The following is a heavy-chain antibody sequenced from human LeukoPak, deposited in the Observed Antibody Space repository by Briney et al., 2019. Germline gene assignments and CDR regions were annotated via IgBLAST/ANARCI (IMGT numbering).Heavy chain of an antibody. CDR2: IHYSGST. CDR3: ARKIAVAGQGDAFDI. V-gene: IGHV4-59*08. Sequence: SETLSLTCTVSGGSISSYYWSWIRQAPGKGLVWIGYIHYSGSTNYNPSLKSRVTISVDTSKNQFSLKLSSVTAADTAVYYCARKIAVAGQGDAFDIWGQGTMVTVSS. D-gene: IGHD6-19*01. CDR1: GGSISSYY. J-gene: IGHJ3*02.